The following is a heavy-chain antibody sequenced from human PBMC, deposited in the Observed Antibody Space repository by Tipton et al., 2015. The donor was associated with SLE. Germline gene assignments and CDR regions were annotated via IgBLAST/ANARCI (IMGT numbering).Heavy chain of an antibody. J-gene: IGHJ4*02. Sequence: LRLSCTVSGGSISGHYWSWIRQPPKKGLEWVGYISYSESTTYNPSLKSRVTISLDTSKNQFSLKLSSVTAADTAVYYCARHDITSGLDFWGQGTLVTVSS. D-gene: IGHD3-10*01. CDR2: ISYSEST. V-gene: IGHV4-59*08. CDR1: GGSISGHY. CDR3: ARHDITSGLDF.